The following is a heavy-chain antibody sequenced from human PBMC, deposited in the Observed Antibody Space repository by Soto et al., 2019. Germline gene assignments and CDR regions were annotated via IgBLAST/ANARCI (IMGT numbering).Heavy chain of an antibody. CDR2: INPNSGGT. CDR3: ARSPIVVVPAAISTLYGMDV. J-gene: IGHJ6*02. D-gene: IGHD2-2*01. CDR1: GYTFTGNY. V-gene: IGHV1-2*02. Sequence: ASVKVSCKASGYTFTGNYMHWVRQAPGQELEWMGWINPNSGGTNYAQKFQGRVTMTRDTSISTAYMELSRLRSDDTAVYYCARSPIVVVPAAISTLYGMDVWGQGTTVTVSS.